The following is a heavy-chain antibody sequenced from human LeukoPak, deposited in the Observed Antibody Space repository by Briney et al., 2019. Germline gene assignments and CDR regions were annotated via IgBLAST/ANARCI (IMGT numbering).Heavy chain of an antibody. V-gene: IGHV3-21*01. D-gene: IGHD3-10*01. CDR2: ISSSSSYI. CDR1: GFTFSSYS. Sequence: VGSLRLSCAASGFTFSSYSMNWVRQAPGKGLEWVSSISSSSSYIYYADSVKGRFTISRDNAKNSLYLQMNSLRAEDTAVYYCARANFGELPRGDYWGQGTLVTVPS. CDR3: ARANFGELPRGDY. J-gene: IGHJ4*02.